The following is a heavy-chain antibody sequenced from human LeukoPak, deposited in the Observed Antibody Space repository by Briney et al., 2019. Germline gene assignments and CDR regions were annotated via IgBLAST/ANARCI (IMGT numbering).Heavy chain of an antibody. Sequence: PSETLSLTCTVSGGSISSGGYYWSWIRQHPGKGLEWIGYIYYSGSTYYNPSLKSRVTISVDTSKNQFSLKLSSVTAADTAVYYCAREGSGDYDGYFDYWGQGTLVTVSS. D-gene: IGHD4-23*01. CDR3: AREGSGDYDGYFDY. J-gene: IGHJ4*02. CDR2: IYYSGST. V-gene: IGHV4-31*03. CDR1: GGSISSGGYY.